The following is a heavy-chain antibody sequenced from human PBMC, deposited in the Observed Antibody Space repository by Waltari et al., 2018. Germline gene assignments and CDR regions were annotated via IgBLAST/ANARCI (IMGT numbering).Heavy chain of an antibody. Sequence: QLQLQESGPGLVKPSETLSLTCTVSGGSISSSSYYWGWIRQPPGKGLEWIGSICYSGSTYYNPSLKSRVTISIDTSKNQFSLELSSVTAADTAVYYCARVKSGNQMATIGDFDYWGQGTLVTVSS. D-gene: IGHD5-12*01. CDR1: GGSISSSSYY. J-gene: IGHJ4*02. CDR2: ICYSGST. V-gene: IGHV4-39*01. CDR3: ARVKSGNQMATIGDFDY.